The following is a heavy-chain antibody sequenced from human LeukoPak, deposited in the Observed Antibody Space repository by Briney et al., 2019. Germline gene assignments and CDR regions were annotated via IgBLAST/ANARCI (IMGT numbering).Heavy chain of an antibody. J-gene: IGHJ4*02. CDR3: ARGVRYLDS. CDR2: VSYSGST. V-gene: IGHV4-59*12. D-gene: IGHD3-3*01. Sequence: SETLSLTCAVSGGSISSDYWSWIRQPPGKGLEWIGYVSYSGSTNYNRSLKSRVTIFVDTSNKQFSLILTSVTATDTAIYYCARGVRYLDSWGQGTLVTVSS. CDR1: GGSISSDY.